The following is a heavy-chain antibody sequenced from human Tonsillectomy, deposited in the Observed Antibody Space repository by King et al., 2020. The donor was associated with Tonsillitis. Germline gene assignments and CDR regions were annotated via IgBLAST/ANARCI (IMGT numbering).Heavy chain of an antibody. Sequence: VQLQESGPGLVKPSETLSLTCTVSGGSISSYYWSWIRQPAGKGLEWIGRIYTSGSTNYNPSLKSRVTMSVDTSKNQFSLKLSSVAAADTAVYYCARDMGITEWLVAFDYWGQGTLVTVSS. V-gene: IGHV4-4*07. CDR3: ARDMGITEWLVAFDY. J-gene: IGHJ4*02. D-gene: IGHD6-19*01. CDR2: IYTSGST. CDR1: GGSISSYY.